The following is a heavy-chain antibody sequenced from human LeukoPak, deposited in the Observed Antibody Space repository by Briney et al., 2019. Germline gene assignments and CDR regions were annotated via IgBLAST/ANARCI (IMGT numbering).Heavy chain of an antibody. J-gene: IGHJ4*02. CDR1: GGSISSSSYY. D-gene: IGHD3-9*01. CDR2: IYYSGST. Sequence: SETLSLTCTVSGGSISSSSYYWGWIRQPPGKGLEWIGSIYYSGSTYDNPSLKSRVTISVDTSKNQFSLKLSSVTAADTAVYYCARHKYDILTGYYDWGQGTLVTVSS. V-gene: IGHV4-39*01. CDR3: ARHKYDILTGYYD.